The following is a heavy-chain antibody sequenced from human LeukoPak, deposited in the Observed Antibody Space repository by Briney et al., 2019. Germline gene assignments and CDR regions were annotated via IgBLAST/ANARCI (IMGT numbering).Heavy chain of an antibody. J-gene: IGHJ5*02. D-gene: IGHD5-18*01. CDR1: GGSVSSSSYD. CDR2: IYYSGRT. Sequence: PSETLSLTCTVSGGSVSSSSYDWGWVRQPPGKGLEWIGKIYYSGRTYYSPSLRGRVFISIDTSKNQFSLKMTSVTAADRAVYYCARRRHDVTAVFDATGEFDPWGQGILVTVSS. CDR3: ARRRHDVTAVFDATGEFDP. V-gene: IGHV4-39*01.